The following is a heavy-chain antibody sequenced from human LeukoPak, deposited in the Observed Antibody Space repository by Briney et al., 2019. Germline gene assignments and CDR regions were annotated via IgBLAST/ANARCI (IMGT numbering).Heavy chain of an antibody. V-gene: IGHV3-48*04. Sequence: GGSLRLSCTASGFTFSSFSMNWVRQAPGKGLEWVSYISSISSTIYYADSVKGRFTISRDNAKNTLYLQMNSLRAEDTAVYYCAGTSCKGYWFDPWGQGTLVTVSS. CDR1: GFTFSSFS. D-gene: IGHD2-2*01. CDR3: AGTSCKGYWFDP. CDR2: ISSISSTI. J-gene: IGHJ5*02.